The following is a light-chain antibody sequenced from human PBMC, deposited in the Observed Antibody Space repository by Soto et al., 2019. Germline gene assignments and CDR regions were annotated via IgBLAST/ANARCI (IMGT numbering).Light chain of an antibody. Sequence: QSALTQPASVSGSPGQSITISCTGTSSDVGGYNYVSWYQQHPGKAPKLMIYEVSNRPSGVSNRFSGSKSDNTASLTISGLQPEDEADYYCSSYTSSSPYVFGTGTKLTVL. J-gene: IGLJ1*01. CDR3: SSYTSSSPYV. CDR1: SSDVGGYNY. V-gene: IGLV2-14*01. CDR2: EVS.